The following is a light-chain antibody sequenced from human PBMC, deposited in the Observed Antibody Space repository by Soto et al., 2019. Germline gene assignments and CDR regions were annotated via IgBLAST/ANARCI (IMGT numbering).Light chain of an antibody. CDR1: QSVSSY. V-gene: IGKV3-15*01. Sequence: EIVMTQSPATLSVSPGERATLSCRASQSVSSYLAWYQHKPGQAPRLLIYGASTRATGIPARFSGSGSETEFTLTISSLQSEDFAVYYCQQYNNWPPKYTFGQGTKLEIK. CDR3: QQYNNWPPKYT. CDR2: GAS. J-gene: IGKJ2*01.